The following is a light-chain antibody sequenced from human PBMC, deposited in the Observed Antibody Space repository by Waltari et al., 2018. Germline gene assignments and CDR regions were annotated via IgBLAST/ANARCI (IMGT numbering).Light chain of an antibody. V-gene: IGKV1-5*03. J-gene: IGKJ4*02. CDR2: KAS. CDR1: QSLTRW. Sequence: DIQMTQCRSTLSASVGDRATITCRASQSLTRWLVWYQQKAGKAPKLLIYKASILESGVPSMFSSGVSVTEFTLIICSLQPDAFATFYFQHYASYSATFVRWINVEIK. CDR3: QHYASYSAT.